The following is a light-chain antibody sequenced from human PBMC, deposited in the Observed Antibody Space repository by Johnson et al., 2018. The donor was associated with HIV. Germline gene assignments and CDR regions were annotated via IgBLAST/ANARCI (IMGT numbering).Light chain of an antibody. Sequence: QSVLTQPPSVSAAPGQKVTISCSGSSSNIGNNYVSWYQQFPGTAPKLLIYDNNKRPSEIPDRFSGSKSGTSATLGITGLQTGDEADYYCGTWYNSLREYVFGTGTKVTVL. CDR1: SSNIGNNY. V-gene: IGLV1-51*01. J-gene: IGLJ1*01. CDR2: DNN. CDR3: GTWYNSLREYV.